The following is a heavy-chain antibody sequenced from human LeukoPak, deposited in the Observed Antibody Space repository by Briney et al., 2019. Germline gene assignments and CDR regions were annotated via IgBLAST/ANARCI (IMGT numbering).Heavy chain of an antibody. CDR2: INPNSGGT. J-gene: IGHJ4*02. D-gene: IGHD3-3*01. Sequence: GASVTVSCKASGYTFTGYYMHWVRQAPGQGLEWMGWINPNSGGTNFAQKFQGRVTMTRDTSISTAYMELSRLRSDDTAVYYCARVTPRGLRFLEWLSPLDYWGQGTLVTVSS. V-gene: IGHV1-2*02. CDR3: ARVTPRGLRFLEWLSPLDY. CDR1: GYTFTGYY.